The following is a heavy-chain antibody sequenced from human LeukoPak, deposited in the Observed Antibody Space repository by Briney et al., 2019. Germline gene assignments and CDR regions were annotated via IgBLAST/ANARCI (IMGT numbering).Heavy chain of an antibody. CDR3: ARVDYYGSGRRFDY. CDR2: IIPIFGTA. J-gene: IGHJ4*02. D-gene: IGHD3-10*01. V-gene: IGHV1-69*05. CDR1: GGTFSSYA. Sequence: ASVKVSCKASGGTFSSYAISWVRQAPGQGLEWMGRIIPIFGTANYAQKFQGRVTITTDESTSTAYMELSSLRSEDTAVYYCARVDYYGSGRRFDYWGQGTLVTVSS.